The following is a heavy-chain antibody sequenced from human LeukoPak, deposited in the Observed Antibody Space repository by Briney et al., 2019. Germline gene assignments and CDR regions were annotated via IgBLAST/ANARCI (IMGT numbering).Heavy chain of an antibody. CDR2: ISWNSGSI. CDR1: GFTFDDYA. D-gene: IGHD1-26*01. CDR3: AKDSGSYLPYYFDY. V-gene: IGHV3-9*01. J-gene: IGHJ4*02. Sequence: GGSLRLSCAASGFTFDDYAMHWVRQAPGKGLEWVSGISWNSGSICYADSVKGRFTISRDNAKNSLYLQMNSLRAEDTALYYCAKDSGSYLPYYFDYWSQGTLVTVSS.